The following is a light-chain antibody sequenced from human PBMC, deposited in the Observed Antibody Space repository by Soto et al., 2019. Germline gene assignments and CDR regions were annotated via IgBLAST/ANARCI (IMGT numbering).Light chain of an antibody. CDR2: DAS. CDR1: QSISSW. J-gene: IGKJ1*01. CDR3: QQYNSYWT. V-gene: IGKV1-5*01. Sequence: DIQMTQSPSTLSASVGDRVTITCLASQSISSWLAWYQQKPVKAPKLLIYDASSLESGVPSSFSGSGSGTEFTLTISSLQPDDFATYYCQQYNSYWTFGQGTKVEIK.